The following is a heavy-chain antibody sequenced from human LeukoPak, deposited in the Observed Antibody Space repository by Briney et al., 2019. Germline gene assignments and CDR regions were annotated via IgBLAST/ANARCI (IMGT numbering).Heavy chain of an antibody. J-gene: IGHJ6*03. CDR3: ARESFRLSGFYYYYYYMDV. CDR1: GGSISSGSYY. V-gene: IGHV4-61*02. D-gene: IGHD3-16*02. Sequence: PSETLSLTCTVSGGSISSGSYYWSWIRQPAGKGLEWIGRIYTSGSTNYNPSLKSRVTISVDTSKNQFSLKLSSVTAADTAVYYCARESFRLSGFYYYYYYMDVWGKGTTVTVSS. CDR2: IYTSGST.